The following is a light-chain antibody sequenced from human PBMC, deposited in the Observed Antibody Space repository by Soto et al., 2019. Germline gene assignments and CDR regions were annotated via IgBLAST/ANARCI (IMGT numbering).Light chain of an antibody. J-gene: IGLJ1*01. CDR3: CSYAGSYTHYV. Sequence: QSVLTQPRSVSGSPGQSVTISCTGTSSDVGGYNYVSWYKQYPGKAPKVMIYAVTKRPSGVPDRISGSKSGNTASLTISGLQAEDEADYYCCSYAGSYTHYVFGNGTKVTVL. CDR2: AVT. CDR1: SSDVGGYNY. V-gene: IGLV2-11*01.